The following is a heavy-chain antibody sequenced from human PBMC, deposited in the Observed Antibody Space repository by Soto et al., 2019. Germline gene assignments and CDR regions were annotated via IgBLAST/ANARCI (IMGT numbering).Heavy chain of an antibody. Sequence: ASVKVSCKASGYTFTSYYMHWVRQAPGQGLEWMGLISPNDGNTNYAQKLQVRVTMTNDTSTSTAYMELRSLKSDDTAVYFCARGGSGYNSIDYWGLGTLVTVSS. CDR2: ISPNDGNT. V-gene: IGHV1-46*01. D-gene: IGHD5-12*01. CDR3: ARGGSGYNSIDY. CDR1: GYTFTSYY. J-gene: IGHJ4*02.